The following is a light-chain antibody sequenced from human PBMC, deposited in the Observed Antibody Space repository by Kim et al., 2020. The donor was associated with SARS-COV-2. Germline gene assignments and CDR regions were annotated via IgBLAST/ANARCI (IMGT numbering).Light chain of an antibody. Sequence: ASVGDRVTITCRASRSIINCFAWYQQKPGKAPTFLIHKASTLGSGVPSRVSGSGSGTEFTLTIDNLQTEDFAIYYFQEYNTYPGTFGRGTKVDIK. J-gene: IGKJ4*01. CDR3: QEYNTYPGT. CDR2: KAS. V-gene: IGKV1-5*03. CDR1: RSIINC.